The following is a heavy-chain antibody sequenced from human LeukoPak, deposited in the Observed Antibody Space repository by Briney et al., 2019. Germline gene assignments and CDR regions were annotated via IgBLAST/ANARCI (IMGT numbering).Heavy chain of an antibody. CDR3: ARPLIAVTGTHAFDV. Sequence: GGSLRLSCAASGFTFSSYAMSWVRQPPGKGLEWVSGISGSGDNTYYADSVKGRFTISRDNSKKTLYLQMSSLTAEDTAVYYCARPLIAVTGTHAFDVWGQGTMVTVSS. CDR1: GFTFSSYA. V-gene: IGHV3-23*01. CDR2: ISGSGDNT. D-gene: IGHD6-19*01. J-gene: IGHJ3*01.